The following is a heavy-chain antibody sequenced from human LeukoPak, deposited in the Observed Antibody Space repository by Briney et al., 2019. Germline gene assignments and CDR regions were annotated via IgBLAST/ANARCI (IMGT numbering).Heavy chain of an antibody. CDR1: GLTFSNAW. CDR2: IKRKSDGGTT. J-gene: IGHJ4*02. Sequence: GGSLRLSCAASGLTFSNAWMSWVRQAPGKGLEWVGRIKRKSDGGTTDYAAPVKGRFTISRDDSKNTLYLQMNSLKSEDAAVYYCTTELDIRPNHYWGQGTLVTVSS. CDR3: TTELDIRPNHY. D-gene: IGHD3-22*01. V-gene: IGHV3-15*01.